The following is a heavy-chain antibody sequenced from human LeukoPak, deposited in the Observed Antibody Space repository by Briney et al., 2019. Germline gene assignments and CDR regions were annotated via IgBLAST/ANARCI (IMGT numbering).Heavy chain of an antibody. V-gene: IGHV6-1*01. CDR3: AREGWFGEPPSHWFDP. CDR1: GDSVSSKSAT. J-gene: IGHJ5*02. Sequence: SQTLSLTCAISGDSVSSKSATWNWIRQSPSRGLEWLGRTYYTSKWYNDYAISVKSRITINPDTSKNQFSLQLNSVTPEDTAVYYCAREGWFGEPPSHWFDPWGQGTLVTVSS. D-gene: IGHD3-10*01. CDR2: TYYTSKWYN.